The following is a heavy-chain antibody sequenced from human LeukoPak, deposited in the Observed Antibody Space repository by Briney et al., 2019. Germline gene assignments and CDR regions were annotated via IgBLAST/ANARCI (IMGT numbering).Heavy chain of an antibody. V-gene: IGHV3-23*01. J-gene: IGHJ4*02. D-gene: IGHD3-22*01. Sequence: AETLSLTCAVYGGSFSSYYWIWVRQAPGKGLEWVSAISCSGGSTYYADSVKGRFTISRDNSKNTLYLQMNSLRAEDTAVYYCAKVPIVVVITSHFDYWGEGTLVTVSS. CDR3: AKVPIVVVITSHFDY. CDR2: ISCSGGST. CDR1: GGSFSSYY.